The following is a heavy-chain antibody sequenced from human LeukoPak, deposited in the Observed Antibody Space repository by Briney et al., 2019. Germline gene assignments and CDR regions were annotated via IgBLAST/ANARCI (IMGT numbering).Heavy chain of an antibody. D-gene: IGHD2-8*01. V-gene: IGHV3-23*01. J-gene: IGHJ4*02. CDR2: ISGSGGST. CDR3: AKVSGLCVNGVCYGQPFDS. Sequence: GGSLRLSCAASGFTFSNSAMSWVRQAPGKGLEWVSSISGSGGSTYYADSVKGRFTISRDNSKNTLYLQMNSLRAEDTAVYYCAKVSGLCVNGVCYGQPFDSWGQGTLVTVSS. CDR1: GFTFSNSA.